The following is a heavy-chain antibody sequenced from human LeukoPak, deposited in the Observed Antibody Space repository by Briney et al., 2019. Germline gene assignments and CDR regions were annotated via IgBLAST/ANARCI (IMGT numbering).Heavy chain of an antibody. Sequence: GGSLRLSCAASGFTFSSYEMNWVRQAPGKGLEWVSYISSSGSTIYYADSVKGRFTISRDNAKNSLYLQMNSLRAEDTAVYYCARGNHDHEITMVRGVIVHWGQGTLVTVSS. CDR2: ISSSGSTI. CDR3: ARGNHDHEITMVRGVIVH. CDR1: GFTFSSYE. D-gene: IGHD3-10*01. V-gene: IGHV3-48*03. J-gene: IGHJ4*02.